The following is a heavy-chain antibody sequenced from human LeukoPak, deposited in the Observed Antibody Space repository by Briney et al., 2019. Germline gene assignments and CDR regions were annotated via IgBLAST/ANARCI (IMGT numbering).Heavy chain of an antibody. CDR2: MYYSGSA. D-gene: IGHD2-21*01. Sequence: PSETLSLTCAVYGGSFSGYYWSWIRQPPGKGLECIGYMYYSGSANYNPSLKSRVTISVDASKNQFSLRLTSVTAADTAVYYCARGDSLDYWGQGTLVTVSS. V-gene: IGHV4-59*13. CDR1: GGSFSGYY. J-gene: IGHJ4*02. CDR3: ARGDSLDY.